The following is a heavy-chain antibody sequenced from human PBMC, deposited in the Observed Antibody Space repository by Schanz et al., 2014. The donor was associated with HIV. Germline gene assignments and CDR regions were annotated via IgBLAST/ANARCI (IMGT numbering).Heavy chain of an antibody. V-gene: IGHV3-9*01. D-gene: IGHD3-16*01. CDR3: AKGIMGATEFYYGMDV. CDR2: MTWNRRRI. Sequence: EVQLVESGGGLVQPGRSLRLSCAASGFTFEDYAMHWVRQSPGKGLEWVSGMTWNRRRIGYGDSVKGRFSISRDNAKNSLYLQMNSLRVDDTAIYYCAKGIMGATEFYYGMDVWGQGTTVTVSS. J-gene: IGHJ6*02. CDR1: GFTFEDYA.